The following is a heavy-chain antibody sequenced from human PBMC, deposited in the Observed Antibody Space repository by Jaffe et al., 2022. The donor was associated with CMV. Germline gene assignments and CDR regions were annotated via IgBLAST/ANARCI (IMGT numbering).Heavy chain of an antibody. CDR3: ARDFWPLGYSVDV. V-gene: IGHV4-59*01. D-gene: IGHD5-12*01. CDR2: IYYSGST. Sequence: QVQLQESGPGLVKPSETLSLTCTVSGGSISSYYWSWIRQPPGKGLEWIGYIYYSGSTNYNPSLKSRVTISVDTSKNQFSLKLSSVTAADTAVYYCARDFWPLGYSVDVWGKGTTVTVSS. J-gene: IGHJ6*04. CDR1: GGSISSYY.